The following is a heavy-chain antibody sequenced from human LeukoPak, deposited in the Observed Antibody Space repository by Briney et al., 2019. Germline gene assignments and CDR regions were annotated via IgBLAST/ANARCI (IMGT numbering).Heavy chain of an antibody. V-gene: IGHV7-4-1*02. Sequence: ASVKVSCKASGYTFTSYGISWVRQAPGQGLEWMGWINTNTGNPTYAQGFTGRFVFSLDTSVSTAYLQISSLKAEDTAVYYCARDGVYSSGWYADYYYGMDVWGQGTTVTVSS. J-gene: IGHJ6*02. CDR3: ARDGVYSSGWYADYYYGMDV. CDR1: GYTFTSYG. CDR2: INTNTGNP. D-gene: IGHD6-19*01.